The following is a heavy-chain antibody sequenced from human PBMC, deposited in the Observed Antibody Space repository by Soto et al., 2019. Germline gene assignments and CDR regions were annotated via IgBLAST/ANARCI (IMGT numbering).Heavy chain of an antibody. Sequence: GGSLRLSCAASGFTFSSYGMHWVRQAPGKGLEWVAVISHEGSNKQYADSVKGRFTISRDNVKNTLSLQMNSLRPEDMAVYYCAKDHPRYSHDFSPDQWGQGTLVTVDS. J-gene: IGHJ4*02. CDR2: ISHEGSNK. V-gene: IGHV3-30*18. CDR1: GFTFSSYG. D-gene: IGHD5-12*01. CDR3: AKDHPRYSHDFSPDQ.